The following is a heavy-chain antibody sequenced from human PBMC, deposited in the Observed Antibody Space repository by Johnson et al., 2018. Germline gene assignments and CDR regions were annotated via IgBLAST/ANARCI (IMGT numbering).Heavy chain of an antibody. CDR3: ARPIGYCSGGSCFNWESAFDI. CDR2: IYYSGST. Sequence: QVQLQESGPGLVKPSETLSLTCTVSGGSISSSSYYWGWIRQPPGKGLEWIGSIYYSGSTYYNPSLKSRVTISVDTSKNQFSLKLSSVTAADTAVYYCARPIGYCSGGSCFNWESAFDIWGQGTMVTVSS. D-gene: IGHD2-15*01. J-gene: IGHJ3*02. V-gene: IGHV4-39*07. CDR1: GGSISSSSYY.